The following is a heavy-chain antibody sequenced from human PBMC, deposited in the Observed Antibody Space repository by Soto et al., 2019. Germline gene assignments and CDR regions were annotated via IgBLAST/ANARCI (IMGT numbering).Heavy chain of an antibody. J-gene: IGHJ4*02. CDR3: ARIMGYCTNGVCRTAFAY. CDR2: IFSNDEK. Sequence: QVTLKESGPVLVKPTETLTLTCTVSGFSLSNARMGVSWIRQPPGKALEWLAHIFSNDEKSYSTSLKSRLTISKDTTKSQVVLTMTNMDPVDTATYYCARIMGYCTNGVCRTAFAYWGQGTLVTVSS. V-gene: IGHV2-26*01. CDR1: GFSLSNARMG. D-gene: IGHD2-8*01.